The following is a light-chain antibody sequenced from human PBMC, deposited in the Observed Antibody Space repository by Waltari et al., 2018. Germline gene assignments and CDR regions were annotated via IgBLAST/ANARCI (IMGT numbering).Light chain of an antibody. CDR3: QQYKAYPYT. CDR2: KAS. CDR1: QSISSW. V-gene: IGKV1-5*03. J-gene: IGKJ2*01. Sequence: DLQMTQSPSTLSASVGDRVTISCRASQSISSWLAWYQQKPGKAPKLLISKASTLESGVPSRFSGSGSGTEFTLTISSLQPDDFATYYCQQYKAYPYTFGQGTELEIK.